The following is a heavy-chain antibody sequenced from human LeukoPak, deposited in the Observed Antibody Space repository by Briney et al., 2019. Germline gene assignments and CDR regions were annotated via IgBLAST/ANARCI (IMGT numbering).Heavy chain of an antibody. D-gene: IGHD4-11*01. CDR1: GYPLSSYW. J-gene: IGHJ4*02. CDR2: INSDVSST. Sequence: GGSLRLSCAAWGYPLSSYWALWARGAPGEGLVWVSCINSDVSSTSYASSVRGLFTISRDNAKNTLYLQMNSLRADDTAVYYCARSNFLDYWDQGTLITVSS. V-gene: IGHV3-74*01. CDR3: ARSNFLDY.